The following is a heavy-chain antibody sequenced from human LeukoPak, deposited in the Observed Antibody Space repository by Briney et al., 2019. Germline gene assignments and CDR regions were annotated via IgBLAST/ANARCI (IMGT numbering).Heavy chain of an antibody. CDR2: FSGSGGST. Sequence: PGGSLRLSSAASGFTFSIYAMSWVRQAPGKGLEWVSAFSGSGGSTYYEDSVKGRFTNSRDNSKNTLYLQMNSLRAEDTALYYCAKGSSGYFVDLWGQGTLVTVSS. CDR1: GFTFSIYA. CDR3: AKGSSGYFVDL. D-gene: IGHD3-22*01. V-gene: IGHV3-23*01. J-gene: IGHJ5*02.